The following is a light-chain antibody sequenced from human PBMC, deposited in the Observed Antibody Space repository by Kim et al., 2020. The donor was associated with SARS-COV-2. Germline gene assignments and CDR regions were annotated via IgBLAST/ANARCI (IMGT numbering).Light chain of an antibody. CDR1: QSVGSDY. Sequence: SPGERATRACRASQSVGSDYLAWYQKKPGQEPSRLISRASSRASGIPDRFSGSGSETDFTLTISRLEPEDLAVYYCQQYGTSPLTFGGGTKVDIK. CDR3: QQYGTSPLT. J-gene: IGKJ4*01. V-gene: IGKV3-20*01. CDR2: RAS.